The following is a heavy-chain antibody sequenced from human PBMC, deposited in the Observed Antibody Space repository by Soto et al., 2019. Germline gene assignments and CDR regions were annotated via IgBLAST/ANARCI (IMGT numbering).Heavy chain of an antibody. D-gene: IGHD4-17*01. Sequence: QVQLQESGPGLVKPSETLSLTCTVSGGSISSYYWSWIRQPPGKGLEWIGYIYYSGSTNYNPSLKSRVPISVDPSKNQFALKLSSVTAADTAVYYCARRYGDYFDYWGQGTLVTVSS. CDR3: ARRYGDYFDY. J-gene: IGHJ4*02. V-gene: IGHV4-59*08. CDR2: IYYSGST. CDR1: GGSISSYY.